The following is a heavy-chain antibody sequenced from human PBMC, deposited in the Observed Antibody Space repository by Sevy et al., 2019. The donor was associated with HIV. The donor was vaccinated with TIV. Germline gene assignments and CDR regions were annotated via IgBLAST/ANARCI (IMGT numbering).Heavy chain of an antibody. CDR2: IRLDGSAR. D-gene: IGHD4-4*01. CDR3: ARAFRREAYTPDY. J-gene: IGHJ4*02. CDR1: GFIFSDYW. Sequence: GGSLRLSCAASGFIFSDYWMTWVRRAPGKGLEWVATIRLDGSARYYASSVKGRFTISRDNAKNSLFLQMNSLRVEDTAVYYCARAFRREAYTPDYWGQGSLVTVSS. V-gene: IGHV3-7*03.